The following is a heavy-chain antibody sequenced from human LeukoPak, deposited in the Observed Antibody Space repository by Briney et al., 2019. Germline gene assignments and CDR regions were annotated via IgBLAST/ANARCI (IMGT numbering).Heavy chain of an antibody. CDR1: GCSLRTSGMG. V-gene: IGHV2-70*01. CDR2: IDWDDDK. D-gene: IGHD3-10*01. CDR3: ARSITMVRGVSNWFDP. J-gene: IGHJ5*02. Sequence: RESGLALVKPTQTLTLTCSVSGCSLRTSGMGVSWIRQPPGKALEWLALIDWDDDKYYSTSLKTRLTISKDTSKNQVVLTMTNMDPVDTATYYCARSITMVRGVSNWFDPWGQGTLVTVSS.